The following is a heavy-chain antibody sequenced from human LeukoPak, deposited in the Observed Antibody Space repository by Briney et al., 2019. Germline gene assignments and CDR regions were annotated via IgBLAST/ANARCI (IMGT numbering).Heavy chain of an antibody. CDR2: ISGSGSST. V-gene: IGHV3-23*01. Sequence: GGSLRLSCAASGFTFSNYAMNWVRQAPGKGLEWVSSISGSGSSTYYPDSVKGRFIISRDNSKSTLYLQMNSLRAEDTAVYYCARGDTVLDYWGQGTLVTVSS. CDR1: GFTFSNYA. D-gene: IGHD4-17*01. J-gene: IGHJ4*02. CDR3: ARGDTVLDY.